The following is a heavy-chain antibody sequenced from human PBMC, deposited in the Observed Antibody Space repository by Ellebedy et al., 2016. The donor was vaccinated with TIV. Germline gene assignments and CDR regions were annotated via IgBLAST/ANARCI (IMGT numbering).Heavy chain of an antibody. Sequence: GESLKISXAASGFTFSSYGTTWVRQAPGKGLEWVSTIDSVSRTYYADSVKGRFTISRDNSKNTLYLQMDSLRAEDTAVYYCARAPPGSGPDYWGQGTLVTVSS. V-gene: IGHV3-23*01. CDR3: ARAPPGSGPDY. CDR1: GFTFSSYG. J-gene: IGHJ4*02. D-gene: IGHD6-19*01. CDR2: IDSVSRT.